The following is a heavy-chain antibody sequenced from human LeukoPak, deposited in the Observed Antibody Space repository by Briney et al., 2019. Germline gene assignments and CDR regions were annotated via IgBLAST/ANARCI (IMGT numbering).Heavy chain of an antibody. V-gene: IGHV4-34*01. CDR3: ARGGNSSSWPFDY. CDR2: INHSGST. D-gene: IGHD6-13*01. CDR1: GGSFSGYY. J-gene: IGHJ4*02. Sequence: SETLSLTCAVYGGSFSGYYWSWIRQPPGKGLEWVGEINHSGSTNYNPSLKSRVTISVDTSKNQFSLKLSSVTAADTAVYYCARGGNSSSWPFDYWGQGTLVTVSS.